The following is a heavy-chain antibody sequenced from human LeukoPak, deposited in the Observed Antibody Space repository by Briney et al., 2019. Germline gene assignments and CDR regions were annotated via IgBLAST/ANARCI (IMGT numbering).Heavy chain of an antibody. D-gene: IGHD1-26*01. J-gene: IGHJ4*02. CDR1: GFTFSSYE. V-gene: IGHV3-48*03. Sequence: GGSLRLSCAASGFTFSSYEMNWVRQAPGKGLEWISYISESGGTIYYADSVEGRFTISRDNAKNSMYLQMNSLRAEDTAVYYCTRDEVGASTEFDYWGQGTLVTVSS. CDR3: TRDEVGASTEFDY. CDR2: ISESGGTI.